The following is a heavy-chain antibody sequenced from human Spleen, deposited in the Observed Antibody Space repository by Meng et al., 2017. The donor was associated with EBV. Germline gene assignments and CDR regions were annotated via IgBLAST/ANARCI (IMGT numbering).Heavy chain of an antibody. CDR3: AGGSDIVALRGGMLEGGWFDP. D-gene: IGHD2-15*01. V-gene: IGHV1-46*01. Sequence: VQLGQSAVGGQKPGASVKASSKASGYSFTTFYIYWVRQAPGQGLEWMGLIRPSGGSTTHAQKFQGRVTITADDSTSTAYMELSSLRSEDTAVYYCAGGSDIVALRGGMLEGGWFDPWGQGSLVTVSS. CDR1: GYSFTTFY. CDR2: IRPSGGST. J-gene: IGHJ5*02.